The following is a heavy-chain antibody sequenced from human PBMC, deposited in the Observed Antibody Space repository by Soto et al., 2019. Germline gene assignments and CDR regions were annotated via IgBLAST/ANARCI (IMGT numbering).Heavy chain of an antibody. CDR2: TYYRSRFFS. D-gene: IGHD3-10*01. CDR3: VRDRYSSSGWFDP. Sequence: QTLSLTCAISGDSVSSYSAAWNWIRQSPSGGLEWLGRTYYRSRFFSDYAESVKSRIIINPDTSKNQFSLQLKSVTPEDTAVYYCVRDRYSSSGWFDPWGQGTPVTVSS. V-gene: IGHV6-1*01. J-gene: IGHJ5*02. CDR1: GDSVSSYSAA.